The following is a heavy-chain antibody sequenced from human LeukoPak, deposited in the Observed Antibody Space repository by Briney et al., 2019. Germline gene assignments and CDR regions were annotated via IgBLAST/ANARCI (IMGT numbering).Heavy chain of an antibody. CDR3: ARAPATCGIDDY. CDR2: INPSAGAT. CDR1: GYTFTSYY. J-gene: IGHJ4*02. D-gene: IGHD1-26*01. Sequence: GASVKVSCKASGYTFTSYYMHWVRQAPGQGLEWVGIINPSAGATSYAPKFQGRVTMTRDTSTSTVYMDLSSLRSEDTAVYFCARAPATCGIDDYWGQGTLVIVSS. V-gene: IGHV1-46*01.